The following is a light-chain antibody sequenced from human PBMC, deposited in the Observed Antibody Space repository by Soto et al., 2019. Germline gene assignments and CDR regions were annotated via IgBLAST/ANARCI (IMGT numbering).Light chain of an antibody. Sequence: DIQMTQSPSTLSASVGDRVTITCRASQSISSWLAWYQQKPGKAPKLLIYKASSLESGVPSRFSGSGSGTEFTLTISRLQPDDFASYSCQQYNSYLYTFGQGTKLEIK. CDR1: QSISSW. CDR2: KAS. V-gene: IGKV1-5*03. J-gene: IGKJ2*01. CDR3: QQYNSYLYT.